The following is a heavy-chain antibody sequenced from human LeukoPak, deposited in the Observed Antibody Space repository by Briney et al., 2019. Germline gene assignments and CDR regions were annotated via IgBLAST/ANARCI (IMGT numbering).Heavy chain of an antibody. CDR3: VRDGDDLDV. J-gene: IGHJ3*01. Sequence: GGSLRLSCAASGLTFRNYWMSWVRQAPGKGPEWVADIKGDGSKKYYVDSMKGRSTISRDNAENSLFLQMNSLRVEDTAVYYCVRDGDDLDVWGQGTMVTVSS. CDR2: IKGDGSKK. V-gene: IGHV3-7*01. CDR1: GLTFRNYW.